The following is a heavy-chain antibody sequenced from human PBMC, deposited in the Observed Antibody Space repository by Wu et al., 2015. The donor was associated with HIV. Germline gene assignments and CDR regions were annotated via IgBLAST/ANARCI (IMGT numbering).Heavy chain of an antibody. CDR2: INPKSGGT. J-gene: IGHJ3*01. D-gene: IGHD2-2*01. V-gene: IGHV1-2*02. CDR3: FVYFRYQLPDTNDTFDV. Sequence: VQLVQSGAEVKKPGASVKVSCKASGYTFTGYYVHWVRQAPGQGLEWMGWINPKSGGTNYAQRFQGRVTMTRDTSISTVYMELSRLRSDDTAVYYCFVYFRYQLPDTNDTFDVWGQGTMVTVSS. CDR1: GYTFTGYY.